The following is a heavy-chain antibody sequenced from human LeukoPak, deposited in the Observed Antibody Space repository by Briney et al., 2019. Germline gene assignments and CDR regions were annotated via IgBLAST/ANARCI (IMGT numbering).Heavy chain of an antibody. D-gene: IGHD1-7*01. CDR3: ARMGLKLLGEFDA. J-gene: IGHJ5*02. CDR1: GGSISSDY. Sequence: SETLSLTCTISGGSISSDYWSWIRQPPGKGLEWIGYIYYSGSTNYNPSLKSRVTISIDTSKNQFSLKLSSVTAADTAVYYCARMGLKLLGEFDAWGQGTLVTVST. CDR2: IYYSGST. V-gene: IGHV4-59*01.